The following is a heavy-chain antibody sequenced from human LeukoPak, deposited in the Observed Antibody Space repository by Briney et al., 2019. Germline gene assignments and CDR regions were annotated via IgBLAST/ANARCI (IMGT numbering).Heavy chain of an antibody. D-gene: IGHD6-13*01. J-gene: IGHJ4*02. Sequence: GGSLRLSCAASGFTLSSYAMTWVRQAPGRGLEWVSSVHGGGGGTYYADSVKGRFTISRDNSKDTLYLQMNGLRAEDTAVYFCTKQSAGSAAWYSLHYDFWGQGTLVTVSS. CDR1: GFTLSSYA. V-gene: IGHV3-23*01. CDR3: TKQSAGSAAWYSLHYDF. CDR2: VHGGGGGT.